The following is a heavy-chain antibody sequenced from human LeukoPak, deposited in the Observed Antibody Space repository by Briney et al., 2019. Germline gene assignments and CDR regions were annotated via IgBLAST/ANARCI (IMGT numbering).Heavy chain of an antibody. CDR1: GGSFSGYY. CDR2: IYSGGST. V-gene: IGHV3-66*01. J-gene: IGHJ4*02. D-gene: IGHD3-22*01. Sequence: ETLSLTCAVYGGSFSGYYWSWIRQAPGKGLEWVSVIYSGGSTYYADSVKGRFTISRDNSKNTLYLQMNSLRAEDTAVYYCARDPYYYDSSGRDYWGQGTLVTVSS. CDR3: ARDPYYYDSSGRDY.